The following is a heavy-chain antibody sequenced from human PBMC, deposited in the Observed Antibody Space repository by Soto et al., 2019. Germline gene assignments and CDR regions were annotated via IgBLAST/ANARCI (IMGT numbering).Heavy chain of an antibody. D-gene: IGHD3-16*02. Sequence: LRLSCAASGFTVSSNYMSWVRQAPGKGLEWVSVIYSGGSTYYADSVKGRFTISRDNSKNTLYLQMNSLRAEDTAVYYCASLGDYVWGSYPRVDYWGQGNLVTVSS. V-gene: IGHV3-53*01. CDR2: IYSGGST. CDR1: GFTVSSNY. J-gene: IGHJ4*02. CDR3: ASLGDYVWGSYPRVDY.